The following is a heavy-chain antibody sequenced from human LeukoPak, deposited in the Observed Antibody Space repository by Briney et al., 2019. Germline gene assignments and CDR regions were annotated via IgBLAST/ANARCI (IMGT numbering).Heavy chain of an antibody. CDR3: ARHVEGSSWYGNWFDP. J-gene: IGHJ5*02. CDR2: IYYSGST. V-gene: IGHV4-59*08. CDR1: GDSISNSC. Sequence: SETLSLTCTVSGDSISNSCWSWIRRPPGKALEWIGYIYYSGSTNYNPSLKSRVTISVDTSKNQFSLKRSSVTAADTAVYYCARHVEGSSWYGNWFDPWGQGTLVTVSS. D-gene: IGHD6-13*01.